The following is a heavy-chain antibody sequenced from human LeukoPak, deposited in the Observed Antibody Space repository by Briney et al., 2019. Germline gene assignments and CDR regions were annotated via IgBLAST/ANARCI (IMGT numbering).Heavy chain of an antibody. Sequence: GGSLRLSCAASGFTFSSYGMHWVRQAPGKGLEWVAFIRYDGSNKYYADSVKGRFTVSRDNSKNTLYLQMNSLRAEDTAVYYCVKDSTHFRVWDSYDTTGLDYWGQGTLVTVSS. J-gene: IGHJ4*02. CDR1: GFTFSSYG. D-gene: IGHD3-22*01. CDR2: IRYDGSNK. V-gene: IGHV3-30*02. CDR3: VKDSTHFRVWDSYDTTGLDY.